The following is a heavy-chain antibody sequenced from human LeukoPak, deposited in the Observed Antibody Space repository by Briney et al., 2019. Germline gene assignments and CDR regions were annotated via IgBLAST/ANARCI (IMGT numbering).Heavy chain of an antibody. CDR1: GGSISNRNYY. V-gene: IGHV4-39*07. D-gene: IGHD5-24*01. J-gene: IGHJ4*02. Sequence: PSETLSLTCTVSGGSISNRNYYWGWIRQPPGKGLEWIASMYYSGSTYYSPSLKSRVTISIDTSNHQFSLKLRSVTAADTAVYYCARGEHYRDGYIYDYWGQGTLVTVSS. CDR3: ARGEHYRDGYIYDY. CDR2: MYYSGST.